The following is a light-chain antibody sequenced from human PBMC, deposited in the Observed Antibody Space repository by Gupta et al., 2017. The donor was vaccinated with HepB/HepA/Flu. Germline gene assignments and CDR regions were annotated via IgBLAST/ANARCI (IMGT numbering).Light chain of an antibody. Sequence: QSALTQPASVSGSPGQSITISCPGTSSDVGGYNYVSWYQQHPGKAPKLMIYDVSKRPAGVASRFSGSKSGNTASLTISGRQAEDEADYYCCSYTSSSTLVFGGGTKLTVL. CDR2: DVS. CDR1: SSDVGGYNY. J-gene: IGLJ2*01. CDR3: CSYTSSSTLV. V-gene: IGLV2-14*03.